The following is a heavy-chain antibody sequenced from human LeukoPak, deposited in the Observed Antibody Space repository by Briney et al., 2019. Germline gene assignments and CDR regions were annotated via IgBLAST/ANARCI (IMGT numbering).Heavy chain of an antibody. CDR2: IWYDGSNK. Sequence: PGGSLRLSCAASGFTFSSYWMTWVRQAPGKGLEWVAVIWYDGSNKYYADSVKGRFTISRDNSKNTLYLQMNSLRAEDTAVYYCARECSLCESVVAFDIWGQGTMVTVSS. D-gene: IGHD2-8*01. J-gene: IGHJ3*02. CDR1: GFTFSSYW. CDR3: ARECSLCESVVAFDI. V-gene: IGHV3-33*08.